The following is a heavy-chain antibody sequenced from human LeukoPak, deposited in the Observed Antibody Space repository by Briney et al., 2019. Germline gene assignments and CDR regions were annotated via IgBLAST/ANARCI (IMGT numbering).Heavy chain of an antibody. D-gene: IGHD2-21*02. CDR3: ARNTETAIPLPYYFDY. CDR1: GYTFTSYA. Sequence: ASVKVSFKASGYTFTSYAMHWVRQAPGQRLECMGWINTGNGNTKYSQKFQGRVTITRDTSASTAYMDLSSLRSEDTAVYYCARNTETAIPLPYYFDYWGQGTLVTVSS. CDR2: INTGNGNT. J-gene: IGHJ4*02. V-gene: IGHV1-3*04.